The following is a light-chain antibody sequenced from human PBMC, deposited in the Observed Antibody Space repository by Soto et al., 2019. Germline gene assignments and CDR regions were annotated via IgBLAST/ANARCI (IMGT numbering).Light chain of an antibody. CDR1: SSDVGSYNL. V-gene: IGLV2-23*03. CDR2: EGN. Sequence: QSVLTQPASVSGSPGQSITISCTGTSSDVGSYNLVSWYQQHPGKAPKLMIYEGNKRPSGISDRFSASKSGNTASLTISGLQAEDEADYYCCSYAGSTSFAVFGTGTKLTVL. J-gene: IGLJ1*01. CDR3: CSYAGSTSFAV.